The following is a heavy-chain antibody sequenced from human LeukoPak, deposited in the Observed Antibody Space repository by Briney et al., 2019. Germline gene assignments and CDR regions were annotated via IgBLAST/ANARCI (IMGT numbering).Heavy chain of an antibody. Sequence: ASVKVSCKASGYTFTSYGISWVRQAPGQGLEWMGWISAYNGNTNYAQKLQGRVTMSTDTSTSTAYMDLRSLRSDDTAVYYCARAQTYGSGSNDAFDIWGQGTMVTVSS. CDR2: ISAYNGNT. D-gene: IGHD3-10*01. CDR1: GYTFTSYG. J-gene: IGHJ3*02. CDR3: ARAQTYGSGSNDAFDI. V-gene: IGHV1-18*01.